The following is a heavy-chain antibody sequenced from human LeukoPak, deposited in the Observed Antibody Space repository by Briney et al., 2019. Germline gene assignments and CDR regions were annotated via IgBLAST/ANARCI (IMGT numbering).Heavy chain of an antibody. J-gene: IGHJ5*02. Sequence: GGSLRLSCAASGFTFSSYAMSWVRQAPGKGLEWVSAISGSGGSTYYADSVKGRFTISRDNSKNTLYLQMNSLRAEDTAVYYCAKDLLDYPNGPNWFDPWGQGTLVTVSS. V-gene: IGHV3-23*01. CDR3: AKDLLDYPNGPNWFDP. D-gene: IGHD3-16*01. CDR1: GFTFSSYA. CDR2: ISGSGGST.